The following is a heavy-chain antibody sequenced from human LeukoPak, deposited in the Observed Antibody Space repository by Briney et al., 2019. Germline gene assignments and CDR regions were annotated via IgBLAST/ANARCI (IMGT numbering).Heavy chain of an antibody. J-gene: IGHJ6*03. CDR3: AGGLGGGTYMDV. CDR2: MNPNSGNT. V-gene: IGHV1-8*01. Sequence: ASVKVSCKASGYTFTSYDINWVRHATGQGLEWRGWMNPNSGNTGYAQKFQGRVTMTRNTSISTAYMELSSLRSEDTAVYYCAGGLGGGTYMDVWGKGTTVTVSS. D-gene: IGHD2-15*01. CDR1: GYTFTSYD.